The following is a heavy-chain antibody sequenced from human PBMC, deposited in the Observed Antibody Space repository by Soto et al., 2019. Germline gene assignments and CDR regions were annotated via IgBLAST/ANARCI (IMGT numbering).Heavy chain of an antibody. D-gene: IGHD1-1*01. CDR1: GYTFTSYD. J-gene: IGHJ4*02. CDR3: ARPRTGTLSIFDY. CDR2: MNPNSGNT. V-gene: IGHV1-8*01. Sequence: ASVKVSCKASGYTFTSYDINWVRQATGQGLEWMGWMNPNSGNTGYAQKFQGRVTMTRNTSISTAYMELSSLRSEDTAAYYCARPRTGTLSIFDYWGQGTLVTVSS.